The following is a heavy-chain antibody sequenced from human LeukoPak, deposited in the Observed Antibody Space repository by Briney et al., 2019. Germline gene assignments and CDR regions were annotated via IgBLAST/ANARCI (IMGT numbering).Heavy chain of an antibody. Sequence: GGSLRLSCVASGFTFSDYYMGWIRQAPGKRLEWISYITNNGGAMFYADSLKGRLTIFRDNAKKSLYLQMNSLRPDDTALYYCARALADSRNYYLGFDYWGQGTLVTVSS. J-gene: IGHJ4*02. CDR3: ARALADSRNYYLGFDY. D-gene: IGHD3-22*01. CDR1: GFTFSDYY. V-gene: IGHV3-11*04. CDR2: ITNNGGAM.